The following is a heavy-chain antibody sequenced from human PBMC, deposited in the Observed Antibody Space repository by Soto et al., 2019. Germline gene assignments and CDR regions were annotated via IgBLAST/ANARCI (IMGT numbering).Heavy chain of an antibody. V-gene: IGHV3-53*01. J-gene: IGHJ6*02. CDR3: ARIAARPSGGYYYYGMDV. D-gene: IGHD6-6*01. CDR1: GFTVSSNY. Sequence: PXESLRLSCAASGFTVSSNYMSGVRQAPGKGLEWVSVIYSGGSTYYADSVKGRFTISRDNSKNTLYLQMNSLRAEDTAVYYCARIAARPSGGYYYYGMDVWGQGTAVTVSS. CDR2: IYSGGST.